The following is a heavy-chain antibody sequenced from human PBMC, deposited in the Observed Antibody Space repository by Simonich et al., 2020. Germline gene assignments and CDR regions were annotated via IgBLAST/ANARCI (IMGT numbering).Heavy chain of an antibody. V-gene: IGHV3-53*04. J-gene: IGHJ3*02. CDR1: GFTVSSNY. CDR3: ARAPPKVLNAFDI. CDR2: FYSGGST. Sequence: EVQLVESGGGLVQPGGSLRLSCAASGFTVSSNYMSGVRQAPGKGLEWVSVFYSGGSTYYADSVKGRFTISRHNSKNTLYLQMNSLRAEDTAVYYCARAPPKVLNAFDIWGQGTMVTVSS.